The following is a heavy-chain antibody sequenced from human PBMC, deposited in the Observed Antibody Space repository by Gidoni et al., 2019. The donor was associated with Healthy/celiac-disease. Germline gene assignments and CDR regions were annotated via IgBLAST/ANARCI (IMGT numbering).Heavy chain of an antibody. D-gene: IGHD3-10*01. J-gene: IGHJ5*02. Sequence: QVQLQQWGAGLLKPSETLSLTCAVYGGSFSGYSWSWIRQPPGKGLEWIGEINHSGSTNYNPSLKSRVTISVDTSKNQFSLKLSSVTAADTAVYYCARGGIGPNWFDPWGQGTLVTVSS. V-gene: IGHV4-34*01. CDR3: ARGGIGPNWFDP. CDR1: GGSFSGYS. CDR2: INHSGST.